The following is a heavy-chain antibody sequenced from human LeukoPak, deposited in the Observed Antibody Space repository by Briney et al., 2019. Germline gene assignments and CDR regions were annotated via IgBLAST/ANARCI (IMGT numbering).Heavy chain of an antibody. V-gene: IGHV1-2*02. CDR1: GYTFTGYY. D-gene: IGHD3-10*01. Sequence: GASVKVSCKASGYTFTGYYMHWVRQAPGQGLEWMGWINPNSGGTNYAQKFQGRVTMTRDTSISTAYMELSRLRSDDTAVYYCAREVNTMVRGVIGGYFDYWGQGTLVTVPS. CDR2: INPNSGGT. CDR3: AREVNTMVRGVIGGYFDY. J-gene: IGHJ4*02.